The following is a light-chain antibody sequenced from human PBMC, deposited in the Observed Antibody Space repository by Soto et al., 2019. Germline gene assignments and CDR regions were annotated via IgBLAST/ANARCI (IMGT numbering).Light chain of an antibody. J-gene: IGKJ2*01. CDR2: ETS. CDR1: QSVSSN. Sequence: EIVMTQSPATLSVSPWERATLSCRASQSVSSNLAWFQQKPGKAPERLLYETSSLQPGVPSRFSGSGSGTEFTLTISGLQPEDLATYYCLQHNSYPYTFGQGTKVDIK. CDR3: LQHNSYPYT. V-gene: IGKV3-15*01.